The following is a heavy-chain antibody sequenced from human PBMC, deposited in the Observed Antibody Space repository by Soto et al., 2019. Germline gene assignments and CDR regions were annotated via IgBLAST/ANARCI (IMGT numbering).Heavy chain of an antibody. V-gene: IGHV3-7*01. D-gene: IGHD1-7*01. CDR1: GFTFSSYW. J-gene: IGHJ6*03. CDR3: ARDRYNWNYGFHMDV. Sequence: EVQLVESGGGLVQPGGSLRLSCAASGFTFSSYWMSWVRQAPGKGLEWVANIKQDGSEKYYVESVKGRFTISRDNAKNSLYLQMNSLRAEDTAVYYCARDRYNWNYGFHMDVWGKGTTVTVSS. CDR2: IKQDGSEK.